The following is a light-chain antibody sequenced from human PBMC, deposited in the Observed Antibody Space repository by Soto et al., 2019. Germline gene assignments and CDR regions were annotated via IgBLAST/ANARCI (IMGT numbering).Light chain of an antibody. J-gene: IGKJ1*01. CDR1: QSVRSRY. Sequence: EIVLTQSPGTLSLSPGERATLSCRASQSVRSRYLAWYQQKPGQAPRLLIYGSSSRPPGIPDRVSGSGSGTEFTLTISRLEHEDFAVYYCQQYGTSPQTFGQGTNVDIK. V-gene: IGKV3-20*01. CDR2: GSS. CDR3: QQYGTSPQT.